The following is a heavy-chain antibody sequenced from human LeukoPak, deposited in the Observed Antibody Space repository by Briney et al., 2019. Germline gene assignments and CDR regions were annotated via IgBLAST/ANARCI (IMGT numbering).Heavy chain of an antibody. CDR2: IYYSGST. V-gene: IGHV4-59*01. CDR1: GGSISSYY. J-gene: IGHJ6*03. CDR3: ARVVYSGYDFRGAMDV. Sequence: PSETLSLTCTVSGGSISSYYWSWIRQPPGKGLEWIGYIYYSGSTNYNPSLKSRVTISVDTSKNQFSLKLSSVTAADTAVYYCARVVYSGYDFRGAMDVWGKGTTVTVSS. D-gene: IGHD5-12*01.